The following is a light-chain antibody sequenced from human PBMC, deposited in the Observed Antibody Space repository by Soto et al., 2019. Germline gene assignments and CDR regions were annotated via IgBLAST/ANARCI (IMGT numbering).Light chain of an antibody. CDR2: GAS. CDR3: QQYNNWPRG. Sequence: EIVMTQSPATLSVSPGERATLSCRASQSVSSNLAWYQQKPGQAPRLLIYGASTRATGIAARFSGSGSGTEFTLTISRLQSEDFAVYYCQQYNNWPRGFGQGTKLEIK. J-gene: IGKJ2*03. CDR1: QSVSSN. V-gene: IGKV3-15*01.